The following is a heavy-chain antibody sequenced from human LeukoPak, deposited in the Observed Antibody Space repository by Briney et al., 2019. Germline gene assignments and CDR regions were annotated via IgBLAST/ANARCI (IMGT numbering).Heavy chain of an antibody. D-gene: IGHD3-10*01. CDR2: MNPNSGNT. Sequence: EASVKVSCKASGYTFTSYDINWVRQATGQGLEWMGWMNPNSGNTGYAQKFHGRLTMTRNTSISTAYMELSSPRSEDTAVYYCARGPLEAILQWFGELLSYFDRWGQGTLVTVSS. V-gene: IGHV1-8*01. CDR1: GYTFTSYD. J-gene: IGHJ4*02. CDR3: ARGPLEAILQWFGELLSYFDR.